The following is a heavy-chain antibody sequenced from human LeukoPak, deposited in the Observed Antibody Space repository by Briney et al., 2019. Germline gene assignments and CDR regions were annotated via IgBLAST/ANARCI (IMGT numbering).Heavy chain of an antibody. CDR3: AFLWSGYGCDP. Sequence: PSETLSLTCAVSGYSISSGYYWGWIRQPPGKGLEWIGSIYHSGSTYYNPSLKSRVTISVDTSKNQFSLKLSSVTAADTAVYYCAFLWSGYGCDPWGQGTLVTVSS. CDR1: GYSISSGYY. J-gene: IGHJ5*02. D-gene: IGHD3-3*01. CDR2: IYHSGST. V-gene: IGHV4-38-2*01.